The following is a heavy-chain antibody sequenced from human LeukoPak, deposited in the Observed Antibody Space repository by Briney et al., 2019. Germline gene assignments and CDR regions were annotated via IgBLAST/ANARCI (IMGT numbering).Heavy chain of an antibody. V-gene: IGHV3-64D*09. CDR3: VKSLGLAVAVTDFDY. CDR2: ISSNGGST. CDR1: GVTFSSYA. D-gene: IGHD6-19*01. J-gene: IGHJ4*02. Sequence: PGGSLRLSCSASGVTFSSYAMHWVRQAPGKGLEYVSAISSNGGSTYYADSVKGRFTISRDNSKNTLFLQMSSLRAEDTAVYYCVKSLGLAVAVTDFDYWGQGTLVTVSS.